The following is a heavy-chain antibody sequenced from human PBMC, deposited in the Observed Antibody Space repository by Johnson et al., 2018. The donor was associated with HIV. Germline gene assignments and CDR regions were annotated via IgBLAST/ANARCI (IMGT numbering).Heavy chain of an antibody. CDR1: GFTFSSYD. D-gene: IGHD3-16*01. V-gene: IGHV3-13*01. CDR2: IGTAGDT. J-gene: IGHJ3*02. CDR3: ARGDTPFGSPHEGDAFDI. Sequence: VQLVESGGGLVQPGGSLRLSCAASGFTFSSYDMHWVRQATGKGLEWVSAIGTAGDTYYPGSVKGRFTISRENAKNSLYLQMNSLRAEDTAVYYCARGDTPFGSPHEGDAFDIWGQGTMFTVFS.